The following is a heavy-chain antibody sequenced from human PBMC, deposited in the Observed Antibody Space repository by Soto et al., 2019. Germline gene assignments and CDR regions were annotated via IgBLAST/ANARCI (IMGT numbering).Heavy chain of an antibody. CDR1: GFTFSSYW. J-gene: IGHJ4*02. D-gene: IGHD6-13*01. Sequence: EVPLVESGGGLVQPGGSLRLSCAASGFTFSSYWMHWVRQAPGKGLVWVSRIDSDGSSTTYADSVKGRFTISRDNAKNTLYLQMDSLRVEDTAVYYCARGIAAAGFDYWGQGTLVTVSS. CDR2: IDSDGSST. V-gene: IGHV3-74*01. CDR3: ARGIAAAGFDY.